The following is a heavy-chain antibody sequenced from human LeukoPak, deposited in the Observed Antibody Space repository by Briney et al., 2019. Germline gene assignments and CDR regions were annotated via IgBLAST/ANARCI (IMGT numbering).Heavy chain of an antibody. V-gene: IGHV3-33*01. CDR1: GFTFSSYG. Sequence: PGGSLRLSCAASGFTFSSYGMHWVRQAPGKGLEWVAVIWYDGSNKYYADSVKGRFTISSDNSKNTLYLQVNSLRAEDTAVYYCARATWFRELFQAFDIWGQGTMVTVSS. J-gene: IGHJ3*02. CDR2: IWYDGSNK. CDR3: ARATWFRELFQAFDI. D-gene: IGHD3-10*01.